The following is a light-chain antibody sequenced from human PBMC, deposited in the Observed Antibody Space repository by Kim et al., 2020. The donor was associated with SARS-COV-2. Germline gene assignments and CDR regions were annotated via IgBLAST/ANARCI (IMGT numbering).Light chain of an antibody. CDR1: QSSGSS. Sequence: VTTEEKGTIPCRDGQSSGSSLHWYQQKPDKSPKLLIKYVAQSISGVPSRFSGSGSGTDFTLTIKSLEAEDAAVYYCHQTNNLRYTFGQGTKLEI. CDR3: HQTNNLRYT. CDR2: YVA. V-gene: IGKV6D-21*02. J-gene: IGKJ2*01.